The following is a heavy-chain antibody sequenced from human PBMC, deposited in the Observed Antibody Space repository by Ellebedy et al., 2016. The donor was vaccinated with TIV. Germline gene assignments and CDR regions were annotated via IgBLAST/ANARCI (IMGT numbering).Heavy chain of an antibody. CDR3: AREVWYPAS. CDR2: INTDGSST. J-gene: IGHJ4*02. D-gene: IGHD6-13*01. Sequence: PGGSLRLSCAASGFTFSTYNMHWVRQAPGKGLMWVSRINTDGSSTGYADSVKGRFTISRDNAKNTLYLQMNGLGAEDTAVYYCAREVWYPASWGQGTLVTVSS. V-gene: IGHV3-74*01. CDR1: GFTFSTYN.